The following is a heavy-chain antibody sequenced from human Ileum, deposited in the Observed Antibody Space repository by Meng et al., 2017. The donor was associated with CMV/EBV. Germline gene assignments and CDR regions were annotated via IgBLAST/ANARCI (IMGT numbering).Heavy chain of an antibody. CDR1: GYTFTSYD. V-gene: IGHV1-8*01. Sequence: CKASGYTFTSYDINWVRQATGQGLEWMGWMNPNSGNTGYAQKFQGRVTMTRNTSISTAYMELSSLRSEDTAVYYCARDPTGYDFGDYWGQGTLVTVSS. CDR3: ARDPTGYDFGDY. D-gene: IGHD3-3*01. J-gene: IGHJ4*02. CDR2: MNPNSGNT.